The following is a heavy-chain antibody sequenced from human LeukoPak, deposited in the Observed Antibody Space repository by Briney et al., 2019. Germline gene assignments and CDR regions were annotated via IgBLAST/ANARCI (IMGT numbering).Heavy chain of an antibody. Sequence: GASVKVSCKASGYTFTGYYIHWVRQAPGQGLEWMGWINPDSGDTNYAQKFQGGVTMTRDTSISTAYMELSRLRSDDTAVYYCARDGLGGSGAFDIWGQGTMVTVSS. D-gene: IGHD3-16*01. CDR1: GYTFTGYY. CDR3: ARDGLGGSGAFDI. V-gene: IGHV1-2*02. CDR2: INPDSGDT. J-gene: IGHJ3*02.